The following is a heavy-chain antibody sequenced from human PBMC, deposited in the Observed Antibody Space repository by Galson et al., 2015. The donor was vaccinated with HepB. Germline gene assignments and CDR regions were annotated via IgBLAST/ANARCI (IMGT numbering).Heavy chain of an antibody. Sequence: QSGAEVKKPGESLRISCKGSGYTFSAYWISWVRQMPGKGLEWMGRIDPDDSSTIYSPSSQGHVTFPVDKSITTAYLQWSSLQASDSAMYYCARNDGAFDIWGQGTRVTVSS. CDR3: ARNDGAFDI. CDR1: GYTFSAYW. J-gene: IGHJ3*02. CDR2: IDPDDSST. V-gene: IGHV5-10-1*01.